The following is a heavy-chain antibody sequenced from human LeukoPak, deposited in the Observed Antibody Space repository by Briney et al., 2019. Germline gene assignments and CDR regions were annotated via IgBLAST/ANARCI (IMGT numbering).Heavy chain of an antibody. V-gene: IGHV3-9*01. Sequence: GGSLRFSCAASGFTFDDYAMHWVRQAPGKGLEWVSGISWNSGSIGYADSVKGRFTISRDNAKNSLYLQMNSLRAEDTALYYCAKDISYDILTGYPDYWGQGTLVTVSS. CDR1: GFTFDDYA. CDR2: ISWNSGSI. J-gene: IGHJ4*02. D-gene: IGHD3-9*01. CDR3: AKDISYDILTGYPDY.